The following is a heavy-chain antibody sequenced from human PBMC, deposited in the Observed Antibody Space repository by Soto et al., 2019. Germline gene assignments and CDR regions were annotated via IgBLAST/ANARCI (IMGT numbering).Heavy chain of an antibody. J-gene: IGHJ5*02. CDR3: ARGYFDSGHGYDL. CDR2: IFTRDSET. D-gene: IGHD3-10*01. CDR1: GHLFNNHW. V-gene: IGHV5-51*01. Sequence: GESLKISCKGPGHLFNNHWIGWVRQTPGKGLEWMGLIFTRDSETKTSPSFQGHVSFSVDNSINTVYLQWTSLKTTDTGIYFCARGYFDSGHGYDLWGQGTLITVSS.